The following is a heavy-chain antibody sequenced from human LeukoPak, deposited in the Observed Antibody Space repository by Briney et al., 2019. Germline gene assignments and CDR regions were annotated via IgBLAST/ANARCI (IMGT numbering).Heavy chain of an antibody. D-gene: IGHD5-24*01. CDR1: GFTVSSNY. CDR2: IYKDGRT. CDR3: VGEGYNFSIGDPFSAY. J-gene: IGHJ4*02. Sequence: GGSLRLSCAASGFTVSSNYLSWVRQAPGKGLEWVSVIYKDGRTYYADSVKGRFTISRDNSKNTLHLQMNSLRAEDTAVYYCVGEGYNFSIGDPFSAYWGQGTLVTVSS. V-gene: IGHV3-53*01.